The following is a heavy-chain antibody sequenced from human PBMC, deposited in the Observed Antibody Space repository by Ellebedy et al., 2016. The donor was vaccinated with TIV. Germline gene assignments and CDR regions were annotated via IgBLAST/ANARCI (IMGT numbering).Heavy chain of an antibody. CDR2: INPSGGSI. D-gene: IGHD3-22*01. Sequence: ASVKVSCXASGSSISNQYMVWIRQAPGQGLEWMGIINPSGGSITYAQKFQGRVAVTRDTSTSTVYMELNGLKSEDTAVYYCARRSPDYDSSSYLFWGQGTLVTVSS. CDR1: GSSISNQY. V-gene: IGHV1-46*01. J-gene: IGHJ4*02. CDR3: ARRSPDYDSSSYLF.